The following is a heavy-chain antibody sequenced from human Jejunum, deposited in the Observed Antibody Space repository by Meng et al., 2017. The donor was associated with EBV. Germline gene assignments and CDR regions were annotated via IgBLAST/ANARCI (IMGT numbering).Heavy chain of an antibody. CDR1: GFTFSDHY. Sequence: EVQVVGSGGGLVQPGGSLRLSCAASGFTFSDHYMDWFRQAPGKGLEWLGLIRNKPRGYTAEYAASVKGRFTISRDDSRNSLYLQMNSLKTEDTAVYYCADLGTSPLGPRGQGTLVTVSS. D-gene: IGHD3-16*01. J-gene: IGHJ5*02. CDR2: IRNKPRGYTA. V-gene: IGHV3-72*01. CDR3: ADLGTSPLGP.